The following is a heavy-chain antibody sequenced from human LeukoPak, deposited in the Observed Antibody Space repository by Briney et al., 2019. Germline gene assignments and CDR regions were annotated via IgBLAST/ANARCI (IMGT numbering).Heavy chain of an antibody. Sequence: ASVTVSFEASGYIFTSYGFAWVRQAPGQGLEWMGWISALNGNTNYAQKFQGRVTMTTDTSTSTAYMELRSLTSDDTAMYYCARDPEGVTPLDYWGQGTLVTVSS. CDR1: GYIFTSYG. CDR3: ARDPEGVTPLDY. D-gene: IGHD3-10*01. V-gene: IGHV1-18*01. J-gene: IGHJ4*02. CDR2: ISALNGNT.